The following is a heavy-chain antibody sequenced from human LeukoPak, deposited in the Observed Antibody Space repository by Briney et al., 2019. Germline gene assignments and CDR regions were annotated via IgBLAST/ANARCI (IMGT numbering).Heavy chain of an antibody. CDR2: IYYSGST. CDR3: ARAGYNPNWFDP. CDR1: GGSISSYY. V-gene: IGHV4-59*01. J-gene: IGHJ5*02. Sequence: SETLSLTCTVSGGSISSYYWSWIRQPPGKGLEWIGYIYYSGSTNYNPSLKSRVTISVDTSKNQFSLKLSSVTAADTAVYYCARAGYNPNWFDPWGQGTLVTVPS. D-gene: IGHD5-24*01.